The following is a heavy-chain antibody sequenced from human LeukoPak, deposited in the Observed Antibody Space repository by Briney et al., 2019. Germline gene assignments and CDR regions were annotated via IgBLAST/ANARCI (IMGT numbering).Heavy chain of an antibody. CDR1: GDSVSSNSAT. D-gene: IGHD2-15*01. CDR2: TYYRSKWYD. J-gene: IGHJ4*02. V-gene: IGHV6-1*01. Sequence: SQTLSLTCAISGDSVSSNSATWNWIRQSPSRGLEWLGRTYYRSKWYDDYAVSVKSRISINPDTSKNQFSLQLNSVSPEDTAVYNCAREVARTYYFDYWGQGTLVTVSS. CDR3: AREVARTYYFDY.